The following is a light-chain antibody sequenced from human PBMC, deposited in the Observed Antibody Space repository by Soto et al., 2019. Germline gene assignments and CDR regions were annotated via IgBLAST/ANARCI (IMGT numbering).Light chain of an antibody. CDR2: GAS. V-gene: IGKV3-20*01. J-gene: IGKJ1*01. CDR3: QQYTRAPLT. CDR1: QSFTDNY. Sequence: EVVMTQSPATLSVSRGERATLSCGASQSFTDNYLAWYQQKPGQAPRLVISGASSRTSGIPDRFSAGGSGTDFTLTISRLEPEDFAVYYCQQYTRAPLTFGQGTKVDIK.